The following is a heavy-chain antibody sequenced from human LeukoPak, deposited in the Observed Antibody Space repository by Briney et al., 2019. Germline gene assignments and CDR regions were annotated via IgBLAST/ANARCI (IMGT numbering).Heavy chain of an antibody. CDR1: GGSISSYY. Sequence: PSETLSLTCTVSGGSISSYYWSWIRQPPGKGLEWIGYIYYSGSTNYNPSLKSRVTISVDTSKNQFSLKLSSVTAADTAVYYCARANFYGDYFPFDYWGQGTLVTVSS. CDR2: IYYSGST. CDR3: ARANFYGDYFPFDY. V-gene: IGHV4-59*01. J-gene: IGHJ4*02. D-gene: IGHD4-17*01.